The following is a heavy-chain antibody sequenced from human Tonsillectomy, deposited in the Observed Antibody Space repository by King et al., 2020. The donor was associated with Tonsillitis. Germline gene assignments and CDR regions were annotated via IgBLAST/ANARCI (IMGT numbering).Heavy chain of an antibody. Sequence: QVQLVESGGGVVQPGRSLRLFCSASGFTFSSDGIHWCRQAPGKGLEWVAGIGYDGGTIYYADSVKGRFTISRDNSKNTLYLQMNSLRAEDTAVYYCARGDDFWRTTPFDYWGQGTLVTVSS. J-gene: IGHJ4*02. D-gene: IGHD3-3*01. CDR3: ARGDDFWRTTPFDY. CDR1: GFTFSSDG. V-gene: IGHV3-33*08. CDR2: IGYDGGTI.